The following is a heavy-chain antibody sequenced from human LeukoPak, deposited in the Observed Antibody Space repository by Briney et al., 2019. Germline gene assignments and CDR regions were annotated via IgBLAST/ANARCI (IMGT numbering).Heavy chain of an antibody. D-gene: IGHD1-1*01. CDR1: GGSISSYY. V-gene: IGHV4-59*08. CDR2: IYNSGST. Sequence: PSETLSLTCTVSGGSISSYYWSWIRQPPGKGLEWIGYIYNSGSTNYNPSLKGRVTISVDTSKNQFSLKLSSVTAADTAVYYCACLQRSGWFVYIWGQGTMVTVSS. CDR3: ACLQRSGWFVYI. J-gene: IGHJ3*02.